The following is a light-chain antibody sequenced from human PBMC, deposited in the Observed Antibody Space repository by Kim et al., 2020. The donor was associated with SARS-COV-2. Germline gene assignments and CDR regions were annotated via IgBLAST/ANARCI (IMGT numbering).Light chain of an antibody. CDR1: SDNVGDQG. CDR2: RNN. V-gene: IGLV10-54*04. Sequence: QAGLTQPPSVSTDLGQTATLTSTGNSDNVGDQGAAWLQQHRGHPPKLLSYRNNNRPSGISEKFSASRSGNTASLTITGLQPEDEADYYCSAWDNRLSVWVFGGGTQLTVL. CDR3: SAWDNRLSVWV. J-gene: IGLJ3*02.